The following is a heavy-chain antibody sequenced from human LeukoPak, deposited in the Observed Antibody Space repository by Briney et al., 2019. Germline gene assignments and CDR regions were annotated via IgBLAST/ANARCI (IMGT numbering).Heavy chain of an antibody. J-gene: IGHJ4*02. V-gene: IGHV3-30*19. CDR1: GFTFSSYG. CDR2: ISYDGSNK. CDR3: ARGYYDDDY. Sequence: AGGSLRLSCAASGFTFSSYGMHWVRQAPGKGLEWVAVISYDGSNKYYADSVKGRFTISRDNSKNTLYLQMNSLRAEDTAVYYRARGYYDDDYWGQGTLVTVSS. D-gene: IGHD3-22*01.